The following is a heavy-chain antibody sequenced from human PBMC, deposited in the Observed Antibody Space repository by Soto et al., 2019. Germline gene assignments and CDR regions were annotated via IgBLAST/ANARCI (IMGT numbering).Heavy chain of an antibody. Sequence: SETLSLTCTVSGASISGFYWSWIRKSAGKGLGWIGRIYATGTTDYNPSLKSRVMMSVDTSKKQFSLKLRSVTAADTAVYYCVRDGTKTLRDWFDPWGQGISVTVSS. CDR3: VRDGTKTLRDWFDP. CDR2: IYATGTT. J-gene: IGHJ5*02. V-gene: IGHV4-4*07. D-gene: IGHD1-1*01. CDR1: GASISGFY.